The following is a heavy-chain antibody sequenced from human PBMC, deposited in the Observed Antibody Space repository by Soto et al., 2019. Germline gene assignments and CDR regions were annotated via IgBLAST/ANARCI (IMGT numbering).Heavy chain of an antibody. Sequence: SETLSLTCTVSGASISGFYWSWIRKSAGKGLGWIGRIYATGTTDYNPSLKSRVMMSVDTSKKQFSLKLRSVTAADTAVYYCVRDGTKTLRDWFDPWGQGISVTVSS. CDR3: VRDGTKTLRDWFDP. CDR2: IYATGTT. J-gene: IGHJ5*02. V-gene: IGHV4-4*07. D-gene: IGHD1-1*01. CDR1: GASISGFY.